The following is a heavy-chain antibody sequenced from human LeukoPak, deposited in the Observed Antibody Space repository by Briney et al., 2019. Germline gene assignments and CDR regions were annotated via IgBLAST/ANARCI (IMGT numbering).Heavy chain of an antibody. J-gene: IGHJ5*02. CDR1: GYTFTSYG. CDR2: ISAYNGNT. D-gene: IGHD1-26*01. Sequence: ASVKVSCKASGYTFTSYGISWVRQAPGQGLEWMGWISAYNGNTNYAQKLQGRVTMTTDTSTSTAYMELRSLRSDDTAVYYCAKGNSGSYRRENWFDPWGQGTLVTVSS. V-gene: IGHV1-18*01. CDR3: AKGNSGSYRRENWFDP.